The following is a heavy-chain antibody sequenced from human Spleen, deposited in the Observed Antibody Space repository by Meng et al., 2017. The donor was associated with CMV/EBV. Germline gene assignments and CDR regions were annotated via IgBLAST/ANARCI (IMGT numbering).Heavy chain of an antibody. CDR3: SSWITIFVVVNGSPGGMDV. D-gene: IGHD3-3*01. Sequence: GESLKISCEASGFAFSTYNMNWVRQAPGKGLEWVANIKQDGSEKYYVDSVKGRFTISRDNAKNSLYLQMNSLRAEDTAVYYCSSWITIFVVVNGSPGGMDVWGQGTTVTVSS. CDR2: IKQDGSEK. J-gene: IGHJ6*02. V-gene: IGHV3-7*01. CDR1: GFAFSTYN.